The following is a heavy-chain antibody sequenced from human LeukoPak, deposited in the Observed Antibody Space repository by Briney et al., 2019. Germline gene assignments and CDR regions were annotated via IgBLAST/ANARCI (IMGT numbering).Heavy chain of an antibody. CDR2: INGDGSSI. Sequence: PGGSLRLSCAASGFTFSGYWMHWVRQAPGKGLVWVSRINGDGSSISYADSVKGRFTISGDNAKNTLYLQMSSLRAEDTAVYYCARAGATRSDYWGQGTLVTVSS. D-gene: IGHD5-12*01. V-gene: IGHV3-74*01. CDR3: ARAGATRSDY. J-gene: IGHJ4*02. CDR1: GFTFSGYW.